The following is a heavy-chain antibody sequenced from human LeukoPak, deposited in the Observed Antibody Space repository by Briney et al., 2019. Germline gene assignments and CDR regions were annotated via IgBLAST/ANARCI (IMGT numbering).Heavy chain of an antibody. Sequence: ASVKVSCKASGYTFTSYVMHWVRQAPGQRLEWMGWINAGNGNTKYSQKFQGRVTITRDTSASTAYLELSSLRSEDTAVYYCARETYCGGDCYRSHRFDPWGQGTLVTVSS. CDR2: INAGNGNT. CDR1: GYTFTSYV. CDR3: ARETYCGGDCYRSHRFDP. V-gene: IGHV1-3*01. J-gene: IGHJ5*02. D-gene: IGHD2-21*02.